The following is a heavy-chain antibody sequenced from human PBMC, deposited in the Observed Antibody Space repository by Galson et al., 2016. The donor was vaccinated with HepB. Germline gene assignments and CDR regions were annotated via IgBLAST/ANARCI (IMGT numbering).Heavy chain of an antibody. Sequence: PALVKPTQTLTLTCNFSGFSLTTFGVGVGWLRQPPGKPLEWLALIYWDDDTRYSPSLKSRLTLTKDTSKSQVVLSVTNMDTVDTATYYCARSDRYFFDYWGQGTLVTVSS. CDR2: IYWDDDT. D-gene: IGHD1-14*01. J-gene: IGHJ4*02. CDR1: GFSLTTFGVG. CDR3: ARSDRYFFDY. V-gene: IGHV2-5*02.